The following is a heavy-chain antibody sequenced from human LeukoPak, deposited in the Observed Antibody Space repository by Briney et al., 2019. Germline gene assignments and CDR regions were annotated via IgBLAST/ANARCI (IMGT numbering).Heavy chain of an antibody. Sequence: PSETLSLTCTVSGGSISSYYWSWIRQPAGKGLEWIGRIYTSGSTNYNPSLKSRVTMSVDTSKNQFSLKLSSVTAADTAVYYCATDSSGYSPGYFDLWGRGTLVTVSS. CDR3: ATDSSGYSPGYFDL. J-gene: IGHJ2*01. D-gene: IGHD3-22*01. V-gene: IGHV4-4*07. CDR2: IYTSGST. CDR1: GGSISSYY.